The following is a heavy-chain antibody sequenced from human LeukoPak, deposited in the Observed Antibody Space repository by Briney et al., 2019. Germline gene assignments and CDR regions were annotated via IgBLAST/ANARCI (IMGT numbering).Heavy chain of an antibody. J-gene: IGHJ5*02. CDR1: GGSFSGYY. CDR3: ARRALLFGVVKGATDP. D-gene: IGHD3-3*01. V-gene: IGHV4-34*01. Sequence: SETLSLTCAVYGGSFSGYYWSWIRQPPGKGLEWIGEINHSGSTNYNPSLKSRVTISVDTSKNQFSLKLSSVTAADTAVYYCARRALLFGVVKGATDPWGQGTLVTVSS. CDR2: INHSGST.